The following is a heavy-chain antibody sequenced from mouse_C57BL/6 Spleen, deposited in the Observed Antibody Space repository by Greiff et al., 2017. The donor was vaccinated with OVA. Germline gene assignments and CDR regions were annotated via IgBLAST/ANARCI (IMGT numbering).Heavy chain of an antibody. CDR2: IHPNSGST. D-gene: IGHD2-3*01. J-gene: IGHJ3*01. V-gene: IGHV1-64*01. Sequence: QVQLQQPGAELVKPGASVKLSCKASGYTFTSYWMHWVKQRPGQGLEWIGMIHPNSGSTNYNEKFKSKATLTVDKSSSTAYMQLSSLTSEDSAVYYCARYEGYDGDWFAYWGQGTLVTVSA. CDR3: ARYEGYDGDWFAY. CDR1: GYTFTSYW.